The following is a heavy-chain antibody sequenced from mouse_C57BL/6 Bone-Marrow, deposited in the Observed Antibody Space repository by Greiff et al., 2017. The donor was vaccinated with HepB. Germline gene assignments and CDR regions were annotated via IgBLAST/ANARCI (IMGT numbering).Heavy chain of an antibody. Sequence: EVKVVESGGGLVQPGGSLKLSCAASGFTFSDYYMYWVRQTPEKRLEWVAYISNGGGSTYYPDTVKGRFTISRDNAKNTLYLQMSRLKSEDTAMYYCARLVYYDGSSYPYAMDYWGQGTSVTVSS. CDR1: GFTFSDYY. CDR3: ARLVYYDGSSYPYAMDY. D-gene: IGHD1-1*01. J-gene: IGHJ4*01. CDR2: ISNGGGST. V-gene: IGHV5-12*01.